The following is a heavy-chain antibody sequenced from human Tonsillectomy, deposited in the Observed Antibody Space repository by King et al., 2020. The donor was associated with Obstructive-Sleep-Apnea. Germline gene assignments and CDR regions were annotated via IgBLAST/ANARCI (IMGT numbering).Heavy chain of an antibody. Sequence: VQLQQWGAGLLKPSETLSLTCAVYGGSFGGFYWHWIRQPPGKGLECIGEINHSGNTDYTPSLKVRVTISLDTSKNQFSRRLNTVTAADTAVYYCARSGSDVFDVWGQGTTVPVPS. J-gene: IGHJ3*01. CDR2: INHSGNT. CDR3: ARSGSDVFDV. CDR1: GGSFGGFY. D-gene: IGHD3-3*01. V-gene: IGHV4-34*01.